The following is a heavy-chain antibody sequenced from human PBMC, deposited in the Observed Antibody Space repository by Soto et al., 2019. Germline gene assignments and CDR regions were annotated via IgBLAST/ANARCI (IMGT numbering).Heavy chain of an antibody. CDR1: EFTVSSNY. Sequence: GGSLRLSFAASEFTVSSNYMSWDRQAPGKGLEWVSVIYSGGSTYYADSVKGRFTISRHNSKNTLYLQMNSLRAEDTAVYYCARDTLVMVRGVTRRSYYMDVWGKGTTVTVSS. CDR2: IYSGGST. CDR3: ARDTLVMVRGVTRRSYYMDV. J-gene: IGHJ6*03. D-gene: IGHD3-10*01. V-gene: IGHV3-53*04.